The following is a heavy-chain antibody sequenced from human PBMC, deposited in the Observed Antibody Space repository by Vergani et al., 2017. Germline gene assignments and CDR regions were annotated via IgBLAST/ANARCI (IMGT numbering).Heavy chain of an antibody. CDR3: ARCFRDEGMIYGGTVENWFDP. Sequence: QLQLQESGPGLVKPSETLSLTCTVSGGSITYGAFYWGWIRQSPGTGLEWIGSIYYSENKFYNPSLESRVTLSIDTTKNQFSLKLESVTAADTAVYYCARCFRDEGMIYGGTVENWFDPWGQGTLVTVSS. CDR2: IYYSENK. V-gene: IGHV4-39*01. J-gene: IGHJ5*02. D-gene: IGHD3-22*01. CDR1: GGSITYGAFY.